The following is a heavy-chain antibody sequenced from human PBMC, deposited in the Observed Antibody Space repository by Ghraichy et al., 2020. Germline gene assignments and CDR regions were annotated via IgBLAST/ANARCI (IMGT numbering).Heavy chain of an antibody. CDR1: GGSFSGYY. J-gene: IGHJ4*02. CDR3: ARDYYGSENRQPFDY. V-gene: IGHV4-34*01. D-gene: IGHD3-10*01. Sequence: SQTLSLTCAVYGGSFSGYYWSWIRQPPGKGLEWIGEINHSGSTNYNPSLKSRVTISVDTSKNQFSLKLSSVTAADTAVYYCARDYYGSENRQPFDYWGQGTLVTVSS. CDR2: INHSGST.